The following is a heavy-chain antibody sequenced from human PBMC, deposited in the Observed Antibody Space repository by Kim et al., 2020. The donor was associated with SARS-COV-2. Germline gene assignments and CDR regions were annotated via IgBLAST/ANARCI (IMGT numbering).Heavy chain of an antibody. Sequence: GGSLRLSCAASGFTFSSYWMSWVRQAPGKGLEWVANIKQDGSEKYYVDSVKGRFTISRDNAKNSLYLQMNSLRAEDTAVYYCARDPLSLRVIRFRSSKYCSSTSCYENDWGQGTLVTVSS. D-gene: IGHD2-2*01. J-gene: IGHJ4*02. CDR3: ARDPLSLRVIRFRSSKYCSSTSCYEND. V-gene: IGHV3-7*03. CDR2: IKQDGSEK. CDR1: GFTFSSYW.